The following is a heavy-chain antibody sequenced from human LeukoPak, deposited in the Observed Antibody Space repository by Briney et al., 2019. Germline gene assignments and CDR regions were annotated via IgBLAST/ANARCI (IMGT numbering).Heavy chain of an antibody. CDR3: APHCSSASCPDY. Sequence: PGGSLRLSCAASGFTFSGHGMNWVRQAPGKGLEWVSGITSSGATTYYTDSVKGRFTISRDNSKNTLYLQMNSLRTEDTSVYYCAPHCSSASCPDYWGQGTLVTVSS. CDR1: GFTFSGHG. CDR2: ITSSGATT. V-gene: IGHV3-23*01. J-gene: IGHJ4*02. D-gene: IGHD2-2*01.